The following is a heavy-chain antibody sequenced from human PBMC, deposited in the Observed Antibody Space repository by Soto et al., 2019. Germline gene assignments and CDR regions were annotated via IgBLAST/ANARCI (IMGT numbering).Heavy chain of an antibody. V-gene: IGHV1-3*05. D-gene: IGHD3-10*01. CDR3: ARPMNYNDYLDY. CDR1: GYTFTSYS. Sequence: QVQLVQSGAEEKKPGASVKVSCKASGYTFTSYSMHWVRQAPGQRLEWMGWINGNNGNTRYSQNFQGRVTITRDTSASTDYRELGSLRSEDTAVYYCARPMNYNDYLDYWGQGTLVTVSS. J-gene: IGHJ4*02. CDR2: INGNNGNT.